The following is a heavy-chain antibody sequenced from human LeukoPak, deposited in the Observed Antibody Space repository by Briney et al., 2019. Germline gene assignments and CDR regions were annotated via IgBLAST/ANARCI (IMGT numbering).Heavy chain of an antibody. CDR3: AADTGYCSSTSCYPRYYYYGMDV. D-gene: IGHD2-2*01. J-gene: IGHJ6*02. V-gene: IGHV1-58*01. CDR1: GFTFTSSA. CDR2: IVVGSGNT. Sequence: SVKVSCKASGFTFTSSAVQWVRQDRGQRLEWIGWIVVGSGNTNYAQKFQERVTITRDMSTSTAYMELSSLRSEDTAVYYCAADTGYCSSTSCYPRYYYYGMDVWGQGTTVTVSS.